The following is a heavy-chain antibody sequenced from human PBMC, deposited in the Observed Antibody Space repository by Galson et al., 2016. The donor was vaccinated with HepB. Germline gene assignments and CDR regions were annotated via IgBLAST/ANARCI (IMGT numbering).Heavy chain of an antibody. CDR2: IYSSGNK. V-gene: IGHV3-53*01. J-gene: IGHJ4*02. CDR1: GLIFYKYA. Sequence: SLRLSCAASGAASGLIFYKYAMSWVRQAPGKGLEWVSVIYSSGNKYYTDSVQGRFTISRDNSKNTLDLQMDSLRAEDTAVYYCARGFGIWFGELLGALDNWGQGTLVIVSS. D-gene: IGHD3-10*01. CDR3: ARGFGIWFGELLGALDN.